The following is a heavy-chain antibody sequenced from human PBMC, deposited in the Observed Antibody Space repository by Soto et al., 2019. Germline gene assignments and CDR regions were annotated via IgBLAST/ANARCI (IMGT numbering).Heavy chain of an antibody. D-gene: IGHD2-21*02. J-gene: IGHJ4*02. CDR1: GGSISRYY. CDR3: ARVEWSSDCYPFDY. V-gene: IGHV4-59*01. Sequence: PSETLSLTCAVSGGSISRYYWNWIRQPPGKGLEWIGYVYYSGTTNYNPSLKSRVSISVDTSKNQFSLRLSSVIAADTAVYYCARVEWSSDCYPFDYWGQGILVTVSS. CDR2: VYYSGTT.